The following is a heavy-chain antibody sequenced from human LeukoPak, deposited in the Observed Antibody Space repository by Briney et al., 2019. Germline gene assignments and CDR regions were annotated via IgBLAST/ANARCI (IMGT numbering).Heavy chain of an antibody. CDR3: ARDGTCLDF. CDR2: IKGDGSKM. CDR1: GFTFSENW. J-gene: IGHJ4*02. V-gene: IGHV3-7*01. Sequence: GGSLRLSCGASGFTFSENWMSWVRQAPGRGPEWVADIKGDGSKMYYVDSVKGRFTISRDNDKNALYLQMNNLRVEDTGVYYCARDGTCLDFWGQGVLGTVSS.